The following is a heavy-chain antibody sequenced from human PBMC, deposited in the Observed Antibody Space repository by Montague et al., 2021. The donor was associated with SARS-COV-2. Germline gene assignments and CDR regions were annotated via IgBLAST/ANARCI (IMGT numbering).Heavy chain of an antibody. D-gene: IGHD3-22*01. CDR3: ARHGKTRIAMLVVVIGYFDY. J-gene: IGHJ4*02. CDR1: GGSISSSSYY. V-gene: IGHV4-39*01. Sequence: SETLSLTCTVSGGSISSSSYYWGWIRQPPGKGLEWIGSIYYSGSTYYNPSLKSRVTISVDTPKNQFSLKLSSVTAADTAVYYCARHGKTRIAMLVVVIGYFDYWGQGTLVTVSS. CDR2: IYYSGST.